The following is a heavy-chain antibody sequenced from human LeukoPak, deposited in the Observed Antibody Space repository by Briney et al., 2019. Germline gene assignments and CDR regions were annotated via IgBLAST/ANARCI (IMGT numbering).Heavy chain of an antibody. CDR3: ARDAGGVFTSDY. CDR2: IIPILGIA. Sequence: ASVTVSCKASGGTFSSYAISWVRQAPGQRLEWMGRIIPILGIANYAQKFQGRVTITADKSTSTDYMELSSLRSEDTAVYYCARDAGGVFTSDYWGQGTLVTVSS. CDR1: GGTFSSYA. J-gene: IGHJ4*02. D-gene: IGHD3-10*01. V-gene: IGHV1-69*04.